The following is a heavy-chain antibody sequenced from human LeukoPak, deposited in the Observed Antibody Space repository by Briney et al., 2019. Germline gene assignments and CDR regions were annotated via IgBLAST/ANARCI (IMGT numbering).Heavy chain of an antibody. Sequence: GASVKVSCKASGGTFSSYAISWVRQAPGQGLEWMGGIIPIFGTANYAQKFQGRVTITADESTSTAYMELSSLRSEDTAVYYCAGENVDTAMATRDYFDYWGQGTLVTVSS. D-gene: IGHD5-18*01. V-gene: IGHV1-69*01. CDR3: AGENVDTAMATRDYFDY. CDR2: IIPIFGTA. CDR1: GGTFSSYA. J-gene: IGHJ4*02.